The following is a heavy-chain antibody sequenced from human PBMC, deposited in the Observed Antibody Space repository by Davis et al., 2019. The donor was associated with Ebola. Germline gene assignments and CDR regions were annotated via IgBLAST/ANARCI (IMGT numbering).Heavy chain of an antibody. V-gene: IGHV3-48*03. CDR3: AGLTYYDFWSGSSP. Sequence: GESLKIFCAASGFTFSSYEMNWVRQAPGKGLEWVSYISSSGSTIYYADSVKGRFTISRDNAKNSLYLQMNSLRAEDTAVYYCAGLTYYDFWSGSSPWGQGTLVTVSS. CDR2: ISSSGSTI. D-gene: IGHD3-3*01. J-gene: IGHJ5*02. CDR1: GFTFSSYE.